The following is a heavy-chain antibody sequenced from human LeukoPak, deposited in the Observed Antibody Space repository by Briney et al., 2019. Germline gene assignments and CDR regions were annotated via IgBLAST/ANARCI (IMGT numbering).Heavy chain of an antibody. Sequence: PSQTLSLTCTVSGGSISSGGYYWAWIRQHPGKGLEWIGYIYYSGSTYYNPSLKSRVTISVDTSKNQFSLNLSSVTAAVTAVYYCARARVGRLGELSLFDYWGQGTLVTVSS. CDR3: ARARVGRLGELSLFDY. D-gene: IGHD3-16*02. V-gene: IGHV4-31*03. J-gene: IGHJ4*02. CDR1: GGSISSGGYY. CDR2: IYYSGST.